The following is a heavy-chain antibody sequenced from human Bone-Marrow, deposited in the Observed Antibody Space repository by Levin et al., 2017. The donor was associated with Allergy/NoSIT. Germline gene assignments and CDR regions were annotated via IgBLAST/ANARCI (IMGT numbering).Heavy chain of an antibody. V-gene: IGHV3-9*02. CDR2: ILWNSGSI. CDR3: VKDMGVTTASMGY. Sequence: QAGGSLRLSCAASGFTSDTYAMHWVRQAPGKGLEWVSGILWNSGSIGYADSVKGRFTISRDNAKNSLYLQMNSLRAEDTAFYYCVKDMGVTTASMGYWGQGTLVTVSS. D-gene: IGHD4-17*01. J-gene: IGHJ4*02. CDR1: GFTSDTYA.